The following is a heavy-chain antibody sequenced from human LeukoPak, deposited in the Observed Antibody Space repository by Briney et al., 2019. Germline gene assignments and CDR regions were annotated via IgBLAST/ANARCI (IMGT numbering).Heavy chain of an antibody. D-gene: IGHD3-22*01. Sequence: GESLKISCKGSGYSFTSYGISWVRQAPGQGLEWMGWISAYNGNTNYAQKLQGRVTMTTDTSTSTAYMELRSLRSDDTAVYYCARVASRQGGLTYYYDSSGYYPLVSDYWGQGTLVTVSS. CDR3: ARVASRQGGLTYYYDSSGYYPLVSDY. V-gene: IGHV1-18*01. CDR1: GYSFTSYG. J-gene: IGHJ4*02. CDR2: ISAYNGNT.